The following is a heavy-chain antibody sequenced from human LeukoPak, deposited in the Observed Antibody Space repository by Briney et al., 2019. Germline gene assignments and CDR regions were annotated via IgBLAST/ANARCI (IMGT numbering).Heavy chain of an antibody. J-gene: IGHJ4*02. CDR1: GGSISSYY. V-gene: IGHV4-59*01. D-gene: IGHD1-26*01. Sequence: SETLSLTCTVSGGSISSYYWSWIRQPPGKGLEWIGYIYYSGSTNYNPSLKSRVTISVDTSKNQFSLKLGSVTAADTAVYYCARALSGSYPFDYWGQGTLVTVSS. CDR3: ARALSGSYPFDY. CDR2: IYYSGST.